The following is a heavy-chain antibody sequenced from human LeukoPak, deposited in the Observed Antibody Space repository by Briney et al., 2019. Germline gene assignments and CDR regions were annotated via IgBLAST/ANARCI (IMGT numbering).Heavy chain of an antibody. V-gene: IGHV4-39*01. CDR3: ARRVTGVDWY. Sequence: SETQTLLCTLSGDSHFKRHYWASIRQPPGKGLEWIGTMYYTGSTYYNSSLKSLFTTSVDTSKNQFSLKLASVTAADTAVYYCARRVTGVDWY. CDR2: MYYTGST. CDR1: GDSHFKRHY. J-gene: IGHJ2*01. D-gene: IGHD7-27*01.